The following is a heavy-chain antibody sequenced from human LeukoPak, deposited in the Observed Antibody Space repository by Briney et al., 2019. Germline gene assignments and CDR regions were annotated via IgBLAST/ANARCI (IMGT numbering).Heavy chain of an antibody. D-gene: IGHD5-18*01. J-gene: IGHJ4*02. Sequence: GGSLRLSCAASGFTFSRYRMNWVRQAPGKGLEWVSYISSSSTLIDYADSVKGRFTISRDNAKNALYLQMHSLRAEDTAVYYCARENTAMVTFDYWGQGTLVTVSS. CDR3: ARENTAMVTFDY. V-gene: IGHV3-21*05. CDR2: ISSSSTLI. CDR1: GFTFSRYR.